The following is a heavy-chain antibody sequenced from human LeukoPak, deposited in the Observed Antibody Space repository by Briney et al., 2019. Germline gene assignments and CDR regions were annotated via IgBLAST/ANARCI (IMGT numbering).Heavy chain of an antibody. J-gene: IGHJ4*02. V-gene: IGHV1-69*05. CDR1: GGTFSSYA. D-gene: IGHD3-10*01. Sequence: SVKASCKASGGTFSSYAISWVRQAPGQGLEWMGGIIPIFGTANYAQKFQGRVTITTDESTSTAYMELSSLRSEDTAVYYCASAPVLPSPTFDYWGQGTLVTVSS. CDR3: ASAPVLPSPTFDY. CDR2: IIPIFGTA.